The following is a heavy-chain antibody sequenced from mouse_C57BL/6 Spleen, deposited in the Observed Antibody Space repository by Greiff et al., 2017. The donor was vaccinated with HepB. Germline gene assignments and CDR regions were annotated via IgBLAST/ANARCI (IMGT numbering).Heavy chain of an antibody. J-gene: IGHJ4*01. V-gene: IGHV3-6*01. Sequence: EVQLQQSGPGLVKPSQSLSLTCSVTGYSITSGYYWNWIRQFPGNKLEWMGYISYDGSNNYNPSLKNRISITRDTSKNQFFLKLNSVTTEDTATYYCATYGSSQYYYAMDYWGQGTSVTVSS. D-gene: IGHD1-1*01. CDR2: ISYDGSN. CDR1: GYSITSGYY. CDR3: ATYGSSQYYYAMDY.